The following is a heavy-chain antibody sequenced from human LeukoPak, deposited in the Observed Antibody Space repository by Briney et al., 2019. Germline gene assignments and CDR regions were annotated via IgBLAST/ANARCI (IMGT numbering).Heavy chain of an antibody. V-gene: IGHV3-21*01. Sequence: AGGSLRLSCAASGFTFSSYSMNWVRQAPGKGLEWVSSISSSSSYIYYADSVKGRFTISRDNAKNSLYLQMNSLRAEDTAVYYCARPYCSSTSCYWNYWGQGTLVTVSS. J-gene: IGHJ4*02. CDR2: ISSSSSYI. D-gene: IGHD2-2*01. CDR1: GFTFSSYS. CDR3: ARPYCSSTSCYWNY.